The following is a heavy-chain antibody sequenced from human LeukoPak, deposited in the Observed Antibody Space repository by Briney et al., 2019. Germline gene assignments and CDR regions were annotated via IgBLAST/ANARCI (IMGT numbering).Heavy chain of an antibody. CDR3: ARGYDYVWGSYRQSYLDY. CDR2: ISSSGSTI. V-gene: IGHV3-11*01. CDR1: GFTFSDYY. D-gene: IGHD3-16*02. Sequence: GGSLRLSCAASGFTFSDYYMSWIRQAPGKGLEWVSYISSSGSTIYYADSVKGRFTISRDNAKNSLYLQMNSLRAEDTAVYYCARGYDYVWGSYRQSYLDYWGQGTLVTVSS. J-gene: IGHJ4*02.